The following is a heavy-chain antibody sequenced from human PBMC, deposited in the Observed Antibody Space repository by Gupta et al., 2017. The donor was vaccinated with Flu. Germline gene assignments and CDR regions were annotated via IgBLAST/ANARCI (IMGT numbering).Heavy chain of an antibody. V-gene: IGHV1-69*01. Sequence: QVQLVQSGAEVKKPGSSVKVTCKAFGDNFSSSGITWVRQAPGQGLEWMGGIIPILGTTNYAQKFRGRVTITADESTSTAYMELSSLRSEDTAVYYCARVVWSGRGQHSYNYMDVWGKGTTVTVSS. J-gene: IGHJ6*03. D-gene: IGHD3-3*01. CDR3: ARVVWSGRGQHSYNYMDV. CDR2: IIPILGTT. CDR1: GDNFSSSG.